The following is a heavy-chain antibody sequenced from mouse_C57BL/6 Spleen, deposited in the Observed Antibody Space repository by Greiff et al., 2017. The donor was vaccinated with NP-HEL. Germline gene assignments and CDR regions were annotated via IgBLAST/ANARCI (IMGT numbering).Heavy chain of an antibody. Sequence: VKLQESGAELVKPGASVKISCKASGYAFSSYWMNWVKQRPGKGLEWIGQIYPGDGDTNYNGKFKGKATLTADKSSSTAYMQLSSLTSEDSAVYFCARITTVVATNGYFDYWGQGTTLTVSS. V-gene: IGHV1-80*01. CDR3: ARITTVVATNGYFDY. CDR1: GYAFSSYW. CDR2: IYPGDGDT. D-gene: IGHD1-1*01. J-gene: IGHJ2*01.